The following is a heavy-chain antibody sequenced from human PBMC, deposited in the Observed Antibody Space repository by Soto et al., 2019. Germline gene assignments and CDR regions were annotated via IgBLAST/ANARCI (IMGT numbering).Heavy chain of an antibody. J-gene: IGHJ4*02. V-gene: IGHV3-23*01. D-gene: IGHD3-16*01. Sequence: GGSLRLSCAAYGFTFSSYAMSWVRQAPGKGLEWVSSINVGGTRTYYADSVKGRLTISRDNSKNTLYLQMNSLRAEDTAVYYYSKDMGGTYANFDYWGQGTQVTVSS. CDR1: GFTFSSYA. CDR2: INVGGTRT. CDR3: SKDMGGTYANFDY.